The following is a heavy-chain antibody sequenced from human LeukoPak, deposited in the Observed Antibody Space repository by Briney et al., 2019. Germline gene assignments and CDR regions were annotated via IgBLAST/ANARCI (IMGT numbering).Heavy chain of an antibody. CDR3: ARYCSIRCPEYYFDY. V-gene: IGHV3-7*01. D-gene: IGHD2-2*01. CDR2: IRQDGGEK. CDR1: GFTFSNYW. J-gene: IGHJ4*02. Sequence: GGSLRLSCAASGFTFSNYWMSWVRQAPGMGREWVANIRQDGGEKNYVDSVKGRFTISRDNAKNLLYMQMNSLRAEDTAVYYCARYCSIRCPEYYFDYWGQGALVTVSS.